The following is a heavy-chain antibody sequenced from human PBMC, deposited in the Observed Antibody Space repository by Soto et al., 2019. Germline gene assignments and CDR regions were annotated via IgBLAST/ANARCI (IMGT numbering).Heavy chain of an antibody. Sequence: SQTLSLTCVISGDSISGDTVVWNWIRQSPSRGLEWLGRAFFRSSWSRSYAVSVKGRMTINTDTSKNKFSLLLNSVTPEDTAVYYCARAISLDVRGWHYYFDYWGQGTLVTVYS. CDR3: ARAISLDVRGWHYYFDY. J-gene: IGHJ4*02. CDR2: AFFRSSWSR. CDR1: GDSISGDTVV. V-gene: IGHV6-1*01. D-gene: IGHD6-19*01.